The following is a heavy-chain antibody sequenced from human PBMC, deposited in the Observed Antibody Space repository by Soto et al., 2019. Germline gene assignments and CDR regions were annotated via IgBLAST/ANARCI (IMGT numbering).Heavy chain of an antibody. V-gene: IGHV3-23*01. J-gene: IGHJ6*03. CDR2: IFAGGSST. Sequence: GGSLRLSCAGSGFTFSSYAMNWVRQAPGKGLEWVSTIFAGGSSTYYADSVKGRFSMSRENSENTLYLQMNSLRAEDTAVYYCAKHTSTVPYYMDVWGKGTTVTVSS. CDR3: AKHTSTVPYYMDV. D-gene: IGHD4-4*01. CDR1: GFTFSSYA.